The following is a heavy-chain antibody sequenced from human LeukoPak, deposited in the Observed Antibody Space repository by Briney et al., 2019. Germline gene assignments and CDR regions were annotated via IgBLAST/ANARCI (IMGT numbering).Heavy chain of an antibody. Sequence: GGSLRLSCAAPGFAFGKYDMSWVRQAPGKGLEWVSFISGGGINTYYAASVKGRFTISWDTSKNTLFLQMSSLRGDDTAVYYCVKAIVPTTRPFDAWGQGTPVTVSS. CDR3: VKAIVPTTRPFDA. CDR1: GFAFGKYD. V-gene: IGHV3-23*01. CDR2: ISGGGINT. D-gene: IGHD5-12*01. J-gene: IGHJ4*02.